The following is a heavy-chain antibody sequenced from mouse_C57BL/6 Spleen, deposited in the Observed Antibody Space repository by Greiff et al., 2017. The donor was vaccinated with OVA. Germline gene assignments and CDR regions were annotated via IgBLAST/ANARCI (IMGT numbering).Heavy chain of an antibody. J-gene: IGHJ4*01. Sequence: EVQLQESGPGLVKPSQSLSLTCSVTGYSITSGYYWNWIRQFPGNKLEWMGYISYDGSNNYNPSLKNRISITRDTSKNQFFLKLNSVTTEDTATYYCARGRLPSYAMDYWGQGTSVTVSS. CDR3: ARGRLPSYAMDY. D-gene: IGHD3-2*02. V-gene: IGHV3-6*01. CDR1: GYSITSGYY. CDR2: ISYDGSN.